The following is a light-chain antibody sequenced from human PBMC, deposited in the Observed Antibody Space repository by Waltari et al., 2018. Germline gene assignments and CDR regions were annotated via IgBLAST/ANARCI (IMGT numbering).Light chain of an antibody. Sequence: DIQMTQSPSTLSASIGDRVTITCRASQRITIWLAWYQQKPGKPPKLLIYKASTLEGGGPSRFSGSGSGTEFTLTISSLQPDDFATYHCQQYNSYPYTFGQGTKLEIK. CDR1: QRITIW. J-gene: IGKJ2*01. V-gene: IGKV1-5*03. CDR3: QQYNSYPYT. CDR2: KAS.